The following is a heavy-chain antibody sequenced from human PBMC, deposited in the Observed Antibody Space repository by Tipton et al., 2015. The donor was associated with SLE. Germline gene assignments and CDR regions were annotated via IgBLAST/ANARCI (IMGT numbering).Heavy chain of an antibody. J-gene: IGHJ6*02. CDR3: ARWIPLTGINV. CDR2: IYYSGRT. CDR1: GGSISNSNW. V-gene: IGHV4-4*02. Sequence: TLSLTCAVSGGSISNSNWWSWVRQPPGKGLEWIGEIYYSGRTNYNPSLKSRFTISVDNSKNQFSLKLSSVTAADTAVYYCARWIPLTGINVWGQGATVTVSS. D-gene: IGHD5-18*01.